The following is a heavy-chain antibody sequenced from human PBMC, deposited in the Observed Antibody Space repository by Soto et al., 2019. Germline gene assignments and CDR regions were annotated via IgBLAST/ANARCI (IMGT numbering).Heavy chain of an antibody. CDR2: IIPLFGTA. Sequence: QVQLEQSGAEVKQPGSSVRVSCKTSGGTFSTYAINWVRQAPGQGLEWMGAIIPLFGTADYSQKFQGRVTITADESTGPPSMDLCTLRSDDPAVYFCASPKGTYSSGYYYFDFWGRGTWFTSSS. CDR1: GGTFSTYA. V-gene: IGHV1-69*01. D-gene: IGHD3-22*01. J-gene: IGHJ4*02. CDR3: ASPKGTYSSGYYYFDF.